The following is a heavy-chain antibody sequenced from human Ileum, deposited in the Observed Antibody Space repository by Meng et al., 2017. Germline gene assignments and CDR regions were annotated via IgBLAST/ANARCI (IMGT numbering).Heavy chain of an antibody. D-gene: IGHD2-21*01. CDR1: GGSINSGLW. J-gene: IGHJ4*02. CDR3: VRNDDCSGGACYPHFDY. CDR2: IHHSGTT. V-gene: IGHV4-4*02. Sequence: SETLSLTCAVSGGSINSGLWWSWVRQAPGKGLEWIGEIHHSGTTHYTPSLNSRVTISVDKSKNQFSLSLSSVTAADTAMYYCVRNDDCSGGACYPHFDYWGQGDRV.